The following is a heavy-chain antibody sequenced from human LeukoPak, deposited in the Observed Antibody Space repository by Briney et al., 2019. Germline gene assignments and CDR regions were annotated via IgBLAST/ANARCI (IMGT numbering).Heavy chain of an antibody. CDR1: GYSFTSYY. V-gene: IGHV1-2*02. CDR3: ARGNDYGDFPYYYYYMDV. D-gene: IGHD4-17*01. CDR2: INPNSGGT. J-gene: IGHJ6*03. Sequence: ASVKVSCKASGYSFTSYYMHWVRQAPGQGLEWMGWINPNSGGTNYAQKFQGRVTMTRDTSISTAYMELSRLRSDDTAVYYCARGNDYGDFPYYYYYMDVWGKGTTVTISS.